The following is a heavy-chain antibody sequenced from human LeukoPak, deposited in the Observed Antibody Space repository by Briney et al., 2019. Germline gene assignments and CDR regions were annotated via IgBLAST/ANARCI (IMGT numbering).Heavy chain of an antibody. V-gene: IGHV4-61*02. Sequence: PSQTLSFTCTVSGGSISSGSYYWSWIRQPAGKGLEWIGRIYTSGSTNYSPSLKSRITISVDTSKNQFSLKLSSVTAAATAVYYCARANSGYDLMGGYYYYMDVWGKGTTVTVSS. CDR2: IYTSGST. J-gene: IGHJ6*03. CDR3: ARANSGYDLMGGYYYYMDV. D-gene: IGHD5-12*01. CDR1: GGSISSGSYY.